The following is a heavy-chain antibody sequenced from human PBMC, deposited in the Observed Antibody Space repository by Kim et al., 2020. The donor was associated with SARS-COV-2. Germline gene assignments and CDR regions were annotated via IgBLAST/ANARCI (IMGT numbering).Heavy chain of an antibody. CDR2: IIPIFGTA. D-gene: IGHD3-22*01. CDR1: GGTFSSYA. V-gene: IGHV1-69*13. Sequence: SVKVSCKASGGTFSSYAISWVRQAPGQGLEWMGGIIPIFGTANYAQKFQGRVTITADESTSTAYMELSSLRSEDTAVYYCARGLDNYDSSGYYYEYYYYGMDVWGQGTTVTVSS. J-gene: IGHJ6*02. CDR3: ARGLDNYDSSGYYYEYYYYGMDV.